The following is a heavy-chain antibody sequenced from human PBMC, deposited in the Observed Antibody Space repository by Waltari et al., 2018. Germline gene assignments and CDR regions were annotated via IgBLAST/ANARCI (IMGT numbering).Heavy chain of an antibody. CDR1: GYSISSGYY. CDR2: IYHSGST. V-gene: IGHV4-38-2*02. D-gene: IGHD3-10*01. Sequence: QVQLQESGPGLVKPSETLSLTCTVSGYSISSGYYWGWIRQPPGKGLEWIGSIYHSGSTYYNPSLKSRVTISVDTSKNQFSLKLSSVTAADTAVYYCASRYRITMVQGSSHYYMDVWGKGTTVTVSS. CDR3: ASRYRITMVQGSSHYYMDV. J-gene: IGHJ6*03.